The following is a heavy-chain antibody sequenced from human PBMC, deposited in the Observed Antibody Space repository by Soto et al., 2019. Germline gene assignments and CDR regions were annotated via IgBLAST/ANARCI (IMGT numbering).Heavy chain of an antibody. J-gene: IGHJ4*02. Sequence: QVQMVESGGGVVQPGGSLRLSCAASGFTVSRHGMHWVRRAPGKGLEWVAVIWYDGSNRYYADSVKGRFTISKDNSKNTLYLEMNTLRPEDTAIYYCAAATTWNFHFPYRGQGTQVTVSS. CDR1: GFTVSRHG. D-gene: IGHD1-7*01. CDR3: AAATTWNFHFPY. CDR2: IWYDGSNR. V-gene: IGHV3-33*01.